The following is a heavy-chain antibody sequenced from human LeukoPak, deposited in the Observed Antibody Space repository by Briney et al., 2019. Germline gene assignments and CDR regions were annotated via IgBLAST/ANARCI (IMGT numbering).Heavy chain of an antibody. CDR1: GFTFDDYG. V-gene: IGHV3-20*04. CDR2: INWNGGST. Sequence: GGSLRLSCAASGFTFDDYGMSWVRQAPGKGLELVSGINWNGGSTDYADSVKGRFTISRDNAKNSLYLQMNSLRAEDTALYYCARRESTYQNYYYFYYMDVWGKGTTVTVSS. J-gene: IGHJ6*03. CDR3: ARRESTYQNYYYFYYMDV.